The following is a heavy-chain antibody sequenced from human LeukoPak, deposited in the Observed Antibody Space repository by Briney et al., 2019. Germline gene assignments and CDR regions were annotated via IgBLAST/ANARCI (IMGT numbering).Heavy chain of an antibody. D-gene: IGHD5-18*01. V-gene: IGHV3-74*01. J-gene: IGHJ5*02. Sequence: GGSLRLSCAASGFTFSSYWMHWVRQAPGKGLVWFSRINSDGSSTSYADSVKGRFTISRDNAKNTLYLQMNSLRAEDTAVYYCARDRGYSYGLQGGWFDPWGQGTLVTVSS. CDR1: GFTFSSYW. CDR2: INSDGSST. CDR3: ARDRGYSYGLQGGWFDP.